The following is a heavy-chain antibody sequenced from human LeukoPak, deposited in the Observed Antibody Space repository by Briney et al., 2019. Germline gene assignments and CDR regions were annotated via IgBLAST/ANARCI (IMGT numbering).Heavy chain of an antibody. CDR1: TFTFSSYG. D-gene: IGHD2-21*01. V-gene: IGHV3-30*02. Sequence: GGSLRLSCAASTFTFSSYGMHWVRQAPGKGLEWLSFIGNDGTEHYADSVKGRFTISRDDSKKILYLQMNNLRPDDSAVYHCAKECGGGCSADYWGQGTLVTVPS. CDR2: IGNDGTE. J-gene: IGHJ4*02. CDR3: AKECGGGCSADY.